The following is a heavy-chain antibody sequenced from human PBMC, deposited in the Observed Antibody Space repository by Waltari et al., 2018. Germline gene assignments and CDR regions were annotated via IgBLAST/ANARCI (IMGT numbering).Heavy chain of an antibody. J-gene: IGHJ4*02. Sequence: EVQLVESGGGLVKPGGSLRLSCAASGFTFSSYSMNWVRQATGKGLEWVSSISSSSSYIYYADSVKGRFTISRDNAKNSLYLQMNSLRAEDTAVYYCARDDSFVVVPAAIDYWGQGTLVTVSS. CDR1: GFTFSSYS. D-gene: IGHD2-2*01. V-gene: IGHV3-21*01. CDR3: ARDDSFVVVPAAIDY. CDR2: ISSSSSYI.